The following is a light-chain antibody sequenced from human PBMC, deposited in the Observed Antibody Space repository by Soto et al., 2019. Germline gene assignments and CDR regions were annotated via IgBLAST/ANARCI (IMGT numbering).Light chain of an antibody. Sequence: DIVMTPSPDSLSLSLGERATINCKSSQSVLYSSNNKNYLAWYQQKPGQPPKLLIYWASTRESGVPDRFSGSGSGTDFTLTISSLQAEDVAVYYCQQYYSTPPITFGQGTRLEI. CDR3: QQYYSTPPIT. V-gene: IGKV4-1*01. CDR1: QSVLYSSNNKNY. CDR2: WAS. J-gene: IGKJ5*01.